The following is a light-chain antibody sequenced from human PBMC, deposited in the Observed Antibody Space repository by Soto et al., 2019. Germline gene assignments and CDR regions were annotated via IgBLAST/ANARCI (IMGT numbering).Light chain of an antibody. Sequence: EIVLTQSPGTLSLSPGERATLSCRASQSVSSSYLAWYQQKPGQAPRLLIYVESSRATGTPDRFSGSGSGTDFTLTISRLEPEDFAVYYCQQYGSSSITVGQGTRLEIK. V-gene: IGKV3-20*01. CDR1: QSVSSSY. J-gene: IGKJ5*01. CDR2: VES. CDR3: QQYGSSSIT.